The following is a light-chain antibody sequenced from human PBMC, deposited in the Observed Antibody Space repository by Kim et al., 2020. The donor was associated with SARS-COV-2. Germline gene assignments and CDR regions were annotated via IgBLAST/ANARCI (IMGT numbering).Light chain of an antibody. Sequence: GDRVTITCRASQDISNYLAWFQHKPGTAPKLLIYAASALHSEVPSRFSGSGSGTDFTLTISSLQPEDVATFYCQSYNSAPWTFGRGPRW. CDR2: AAS. CDR1: QDISNY. J-gene: IGKJ1*01. CDR3: QSYNSAPWT. V-gene: IGKV1-27*01.